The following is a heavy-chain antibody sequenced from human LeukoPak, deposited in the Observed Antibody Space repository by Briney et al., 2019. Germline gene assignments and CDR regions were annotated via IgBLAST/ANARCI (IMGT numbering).Heavy chain of an antibody. CDR3: ARVSLSYDYVWGSYRPPDY. J-gene: IGHJ4*02. CDR2: IYHSGST. D-gene: IGHD3-16*02. V-gene: IGHV4-4*02. CDR1: GGSISSSNW. Sequence: SETLSLTCAVSGGSISSSNWWSWVRQPPGKGLEWIGEIYHSGSTNYNPSLKSRVTISVDKSKNQFSLKLSSVTAADTAVYYCARVSLSYDYVWGSYRPPDYWGQGTLVTVSS.